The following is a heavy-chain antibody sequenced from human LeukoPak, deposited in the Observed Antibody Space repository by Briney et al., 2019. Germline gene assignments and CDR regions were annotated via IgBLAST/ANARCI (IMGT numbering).Heavy chain of an antibody. CDR1: GGTFSSYA. D-gene: IGHD6-19*01. Sequence: ASVKVSCKASGGTFSSYAISWVRQAPGQGLEWMGGIIPIFGTANYAQKFQGRVTITADESTSTAYMELSSLRSEDTAVYYCARDLSGDAVAPVRGYYYGMDVWGQGTTVTVSS. J-gene: IGHJ6*02. CDR3: ARDLSGDAVAPVRGYYYGMDV. V-gene: IGHV1-69*13. CDR2: IIPIFGTA.